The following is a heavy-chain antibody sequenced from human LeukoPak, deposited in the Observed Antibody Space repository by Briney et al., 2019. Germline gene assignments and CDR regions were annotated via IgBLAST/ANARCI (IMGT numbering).Heavy chain of an antibody. CDR1: GFTFSSYT. CDR3: AKDWYYYGSGSYIPSN. D-gene: IGHD3-10*01. Sequence: GGSLRLSCVASGFTFSSYTVNWVRQAPGKGLEWVSVITSSSSNTYYTDSVKGRFTISRDNAKNSLYLQMNSLTAEDTAVYYCAKDWYYYGSGSYIPSNWGQGTLVTVSS. J-gene: IGHJ4*02. CDR2: ITSSSSNT. V-gene: IGHV3-21*01.